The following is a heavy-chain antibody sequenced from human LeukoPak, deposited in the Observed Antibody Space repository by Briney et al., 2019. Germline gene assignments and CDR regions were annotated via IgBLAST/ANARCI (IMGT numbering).Heavy chain of an antibody. CDR2: ITGSGGST. CDR1: GFTFDNFA. Sequence: GGSLRLSCAPSGFTFDNFAMTWVRQAPGKGLEWVSEITGSGGSTYYADSVKGRFTISRDNSKNTLYLQMDSLRAEDTAIYYCARELFDFDYWGQGTLVTVSS. J-gene: IGHJ4*02. CDR3: ARELFDFDY. V-gene: IGHV3-23*01. D-gene: IGHD3-10*01.